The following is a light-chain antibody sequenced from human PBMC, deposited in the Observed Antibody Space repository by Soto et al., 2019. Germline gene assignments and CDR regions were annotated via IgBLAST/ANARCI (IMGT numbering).Light chain of an antibody. CDR3: AAWDDSLSGVV. CDR2: RNS. Sequence: QAVLTQPPSASGTPGQRVTISCSGSSSNIGSNYVYWYQQLPGTVPQLLIYRNSERRSGVPDRCSGAKSGTSSSLAISGLRSEDEADYYCAAWDDSLSGVVFGGGTKLTVL. CDR1: SSNIGSNY. J-gene: IGLJ2*01. V-gene: IGLV1-47*01.